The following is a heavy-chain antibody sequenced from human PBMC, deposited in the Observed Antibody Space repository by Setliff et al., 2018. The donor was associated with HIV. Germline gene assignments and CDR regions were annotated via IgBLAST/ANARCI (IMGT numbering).Heavy chain of an antibody. V-gene: IGHV4-59*01. Sequence: SETLSLTCTVSGDSISGYYWSWIRQPPGKGLEWIGYIYYNGDTNYNPSLKSRVTISVDTSKNQFSLNLNPVTAADTAVYYCARAISAAGIAPFDFWGQGTLVTVSS. J-gene: IGHJ4*02. D-gene: IGHD6-13*01. CDR2: IYYNGDT. CDR3: ARAISAAGIAPFDF. CDR1: GDSISGYY.